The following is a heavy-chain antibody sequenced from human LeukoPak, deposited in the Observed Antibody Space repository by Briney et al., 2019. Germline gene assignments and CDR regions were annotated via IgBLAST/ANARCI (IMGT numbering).Heavy chain of an antibody. J-gene: IGHJ4*02. CDR2: AYTDGSNQ. V-gene: IGHV3-33*08. D-gene: IGHD3-3*01. Sequence: GGSLRLSCAASPFTIRDYWMSWVRQTPGKGLEWVAVAYTDGSNQYYADSVKGRFTISKDISQNTLFLQMNSLRAEDTALYYCATGGGFYYDHWGQGTLVTVSS. CDR3: ATGGGFYYDH. CDR1: PFTIRDYW.